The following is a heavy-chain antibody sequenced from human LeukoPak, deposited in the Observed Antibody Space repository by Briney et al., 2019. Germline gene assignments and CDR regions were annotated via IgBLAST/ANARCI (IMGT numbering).Heavy chain of an antibody. V-gene: IGHV3-66*01. J-gene: IGHJ4*02. D-gene: IGHD3-22*01. CDR2: IYRDGST. Sequence: KAGGSLRLSCAASGFTVSSNYMSWVRQAPGKGLEWVSVIYRDGSTYNADSVKGRFTISRDNSKNTLYLQMNSLRAEDTAVYYCARDDMGPRAYDMWGQGTMVTVSS. CDR1: GFTVSSNY. CDR3: ARDDMGPRAYDM.